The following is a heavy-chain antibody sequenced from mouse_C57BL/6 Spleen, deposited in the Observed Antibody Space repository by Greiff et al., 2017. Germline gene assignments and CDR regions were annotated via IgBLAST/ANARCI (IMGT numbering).Heavy chain of an antibody. CDR2: IDPENGDT. CDR1: GFNIKDDY. V-gene: IGHV14-4*01. CDR3: TLYYGFAY. D-gene: IGHD2-1*01. J-gene: IGHJ3*01. Sequence: LVESGAELVRPGASVKLSCTASGFNIKDDYMHWVKQRPEQGLEWIGWIDPENGDTEYASKFQGKATITADTSSNTAYLQLSSLTSEDTAVYYCTLYYGFAYWGQGALVTVSA.